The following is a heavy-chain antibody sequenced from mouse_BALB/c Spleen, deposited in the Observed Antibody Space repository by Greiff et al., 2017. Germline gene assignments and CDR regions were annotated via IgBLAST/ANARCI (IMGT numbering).Heavy chain of an antibody. V-gene: IGHV1-9*01. CDR3: ARESAGTQKAMEN. D-gene: IGHD4-1*01. J-gene: IGHJ4*01. CDR2: IIPGSGCT. Sequence: VQLQQSGAELVKPGASVKISCKASGYTFRGYSIEWVNQRPGHGLEWIGAIIPGSGCTNYNENFKGQVTFAADTSANTAYMQLSSLTSEDTAVYYCARESAGTQKAMENWGQGTPVTVS. CDR1: GYTFRGYS.